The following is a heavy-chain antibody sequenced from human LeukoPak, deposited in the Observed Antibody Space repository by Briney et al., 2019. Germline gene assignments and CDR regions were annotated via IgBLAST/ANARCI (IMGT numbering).Heavy chain of an antibody. CDR3: ARDRPEDSGSYYGDAFDI. J-gene: IGHJ3*02. CDR2: ISSSSSYI. Sequence: PGRSLRLSCAASGFTFSSYSMNWVCQAPGKGLEWVSSISSSSSYIYYADSVKGRFTISRDNAKNSLYLQMNSLRAEDTAVYYCARDRPEDSGSYYGDAFDIWGQGTMVTVSS. D-gene: IGHD1-26*01. CDR1: GFTFSSYS. V-gene: IGHV3-21*01.